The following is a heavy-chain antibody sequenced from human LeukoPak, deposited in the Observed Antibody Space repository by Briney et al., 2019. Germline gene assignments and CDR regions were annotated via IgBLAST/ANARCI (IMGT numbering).Heavy chain of an antibody. V-gene: IGHV1-8*03. CDR3: ARAIRRSGYAQPRYYFDY. J-gene: IGHJ4*02. Sequence: GASVKVSCKASGYTFTSYDINWVRQATGQGLEWMGWMTPNSGNTGYAQKFQGRVTITRNTSISTAYMELSSLRSEDTAVYYCARAIRRSGYAQPRYYFDYWGQGTLVTVSS. CDR1: GYTFTSYD. D-gene: IGHD3-22*01. CDR2: MTPNSGNT.